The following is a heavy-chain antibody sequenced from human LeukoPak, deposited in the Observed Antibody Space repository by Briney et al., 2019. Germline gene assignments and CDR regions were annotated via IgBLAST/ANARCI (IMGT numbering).Heavy chain of an antibody. CDR1: GFSFSSYW. D-gene: IGHD1-26*01. V-gene: IGHV3-74*01. J-gene: IGHJ4*02. CDR2: INSDGSTT. CDR3: ARRSSGSPPYYFDS. Sequence: GGSLRLSCAASGFSFSSYWMHWVRQAPGKGLVWVVRINSDGSTTNYADYVKGRFTISRDNAKNTLYLQMNSLRAEDTAVYYCARRSSGSPPYYFDSWGQGTLVTVSS.